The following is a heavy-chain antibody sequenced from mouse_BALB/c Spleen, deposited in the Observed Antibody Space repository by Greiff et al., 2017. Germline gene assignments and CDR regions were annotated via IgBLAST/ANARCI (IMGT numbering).Heavy chain of an antibody. Sequence: QVQLQQSGAELAKPGASVKMSCKASGYTFTSYWMHWVKQRPGQGLEWIGYINPSTGYTEYNQKFKDKATLTADKSSSTAYMQLSSLTSEDSAVYYCAKLGRRYFDYWGQGTTLTVSS. D-gene: IGHD4-1*01. J-gene: IGHJ2*01. V-gene: IGHV1-7*01. CDR2: INPSTGYT. CDR3: AKLGRRYFDY. CDR1: GYTFTSYW.